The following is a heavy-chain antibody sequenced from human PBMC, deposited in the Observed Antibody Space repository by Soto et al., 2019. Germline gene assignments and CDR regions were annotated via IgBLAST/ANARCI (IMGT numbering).Heavy chain of an antibody. CDR2: ISYDGSNK. J-gene: IGHJ6*02. CDR3: ARDGSTYYYDSSGYYSRYYYGMDV. Sequence: GGSLRLSCAASGFTFSSDAMHWVRQAPGKGLEWVAVISYDGSNKYYADSVKGRFTISRDNSKNTLYLQMNSLRAEDTAVYYCARDGSTYYYDSSGYYSRYYYGMDVWGQGTTVTVSS. D-gene: IGHD3-22*01. CDR1: GFTFSSDA. V-gene: IGHV3-30-3*01.